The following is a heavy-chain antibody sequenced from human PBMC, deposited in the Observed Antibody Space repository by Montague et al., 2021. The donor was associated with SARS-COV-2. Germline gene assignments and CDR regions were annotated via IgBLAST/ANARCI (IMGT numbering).Heavy chain of an antibody. J-gene: IGHJ6*02. CDR2: VYYSGRS. D-gene: IGHD2-15*01. V-gene: IGHV4-59*01. Sequence: SETLSLTCTVSGDSISTSYWAWIRQPPGKGLEWIGYVYYSGRSSYNSSLTSRVTISVDTSKNQVSLNLRSVTAADTAVSFCVRAGRRDHDTPHHYYYKGMDLWGQGTTVTVSS. CDR3: VRAGRRDHDTPHHYYYKGMDL. CDR1: GDSISTSY.